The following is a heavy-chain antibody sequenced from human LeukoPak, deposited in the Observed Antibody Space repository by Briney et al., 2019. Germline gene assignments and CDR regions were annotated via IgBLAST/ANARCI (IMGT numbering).Heavy chain of an antibody. V-gene: IGHV3-7*01. D-gene: IGHD5-24*01. J-gene: IGHJ3*02. Sequence: GGSLRLSCAASGFSFSTHWMCWFRQAPGKGLEWVALIKQDGSDKHYVDSVKGRFTISRDDAKNSLYLQMNSLRADDTAVYYCAGDEGWTFDIWGQGTKVTVSS. CDR1: GFSFSTHW. CDR3: AGDEGWTFDI. CDR2: IKQDGSDK.